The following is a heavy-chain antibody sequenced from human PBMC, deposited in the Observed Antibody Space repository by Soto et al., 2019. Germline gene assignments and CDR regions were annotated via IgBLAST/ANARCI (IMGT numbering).Heavy chain of an antibody. Sequence: EVQLVESGEGLVQPGGSLRLSCSASGFTFSDHYMDWVRQAPGKGLEWVGRTRNKANSYTTEYAASVKGRFTISRDDSKNSLYLQMNSLKTEDTAVYYCARASLYGNYDFDYWGQGTLVTVSS. CDR3: ARASLYGNYDFDY. D-gene: IGHD4-17*01. J-gene: IGHJ4*02. CDR2: TRNKANSYTT. CDR1: GFTFSDHY. V-gene: IGHV3-72*01.